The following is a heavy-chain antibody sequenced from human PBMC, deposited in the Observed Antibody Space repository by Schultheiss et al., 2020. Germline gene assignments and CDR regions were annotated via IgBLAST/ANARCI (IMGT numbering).Heavy chain of an antibody. CDR2: IWYDGSNK. Sequence: GGSLRLSCAASGFTFSSYAMHWVRQAPGKGLEWVAVIWYDGSNKYYADSVKGRFTISRDNSKNTLYLQMNSLRAEDTAVYYCATGLSAYCGGDCPVDYWGQGTLVTVYS. CDR3: ATGLSAYCGGDCPVDY. D-gene: IGHD2-21*02. CDR1: GFTFSSYA. V-gene: IGHV3-30*04. J-gene: IGHJ4*02.